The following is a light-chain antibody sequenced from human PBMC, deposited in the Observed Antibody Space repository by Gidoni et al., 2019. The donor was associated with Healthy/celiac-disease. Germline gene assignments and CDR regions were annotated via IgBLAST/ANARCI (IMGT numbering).Light chain of an antibody. CDR1: QSVLYSSNNKNY. CDR3: QQYYSTPDT. V-gene: IGKV4-1*01. Sequence: DIVMPQSPASLAVSLGERATINCKSSQSVLYSSNNKNYLAWYQQKPGQPPKLLIYWASTRESGVPDRFSGSGSGTDFTLTISSLQAEDVAVYYCQQYYSTPDTFXQXTKLEIK. J-gene: IGKJ2*01. CDR2: WAS.